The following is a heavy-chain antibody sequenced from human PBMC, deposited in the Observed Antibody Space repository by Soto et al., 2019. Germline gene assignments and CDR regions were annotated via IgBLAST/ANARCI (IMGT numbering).Heavy chain of an antibody. CDR1: GGTFSSYA. Sequence: QVQPVQSVAEVKKPGSSVKVSCKASGGTFSSYAISWVRQAPGQELEWMGGIIPIFGTANYAQKFQGRVTITADESTSTAYMELSSLRSEDTAVYYCARDRDSRMHYFDYWGQGTLVTDSS. CDR3: ARDRDSRMHYFDY. D-gene: IGHD3-22*01. V-gene: IGHV1-69*01. J-gene: IGHJ4*02. CDR2: IIPIFGTA.